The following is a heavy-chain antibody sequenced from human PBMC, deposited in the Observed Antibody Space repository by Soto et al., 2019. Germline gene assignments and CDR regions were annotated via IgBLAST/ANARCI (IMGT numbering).Heavy chain of an antibody. CDR1: GYSFTSYW. CDR3: ARRPSVTSIADTAPGYFDY. D-gene: IGHD5-18*01. J-gene: IGHJ4*02. V-gene: IGHV5-51*01. Sequence: EVQLVQSGAEVKKPGESLKISCKGSGYSFTSYWIGWVRQMPGKGLEWMGIIYPGDSDTRYSPSFQGQVTISADKSISTAYLQWSSLKASDTAMYYCARRPSVTSIADTAPGYFDYWGQGTLVTVSS. CDR2: IYPGDSDT.